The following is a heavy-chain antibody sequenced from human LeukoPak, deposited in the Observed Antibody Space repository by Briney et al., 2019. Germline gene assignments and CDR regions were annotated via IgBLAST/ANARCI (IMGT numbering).Heavy chain of an antibody. CDR3: ARDRRLGDYNDAFDI. V-gene: IGHV3-21*01. Sequence: GGSLRLSCAASGFTFSSYSMNWVRQAPGKGLEWVSSISSSSSYTYYADSVKGRFTISRDNAKNSLYLQMNSLRAEDTAVYYCARDRRLGDYNDAFDIWGQGTMVTVSS. CDR1: GFTFSSYS. J-gene: IGHJ3*02. D-gene: IGHD4-17*01. CDR2: ISSSSSYT.